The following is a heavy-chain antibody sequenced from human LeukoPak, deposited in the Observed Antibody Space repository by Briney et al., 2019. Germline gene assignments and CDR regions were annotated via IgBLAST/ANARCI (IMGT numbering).Heavy chain of an antibody. V-gene: IGHV3-66*01. Sequence: GGSLRLSCAASGFTFDDYGMSWVRQAPGKGLEWVSVIYSGGSTYYADSVKGRFTISRDNSKNTLYLQMNSLRAEDTAVYYCARVTLWFGFFDYWGQGTLVTVSS. CDR2: IYSGGST. J-gene: IGHJ4*02. D-gene: IGHD3-10*01. CDR1: GFTFDDYG. CDR3: ARVTLWFGFFDY.